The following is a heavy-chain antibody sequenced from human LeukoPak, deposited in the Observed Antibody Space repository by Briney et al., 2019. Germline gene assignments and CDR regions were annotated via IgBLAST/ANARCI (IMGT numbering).Heavy chain of an antibody. CDR1: GGSFSGYY. Sequence: SETLSLTCAVYGGSFSGYYWSWIRQPPGKGLEWIGEINHSGSTNYNPSLKSRVTISVDMSKNQFSLKLSSVTAADTAVYYCARGRTAAKIAARGYYYMDVWGKGTTVTVSS. D-gene: IGHD6-6*01. V-gene: IGHV4-34*01. CDR3: ARGRTAAKIAARGYYYMDV. CDR2: INHSGST. J-gene: IGHJ6*03.